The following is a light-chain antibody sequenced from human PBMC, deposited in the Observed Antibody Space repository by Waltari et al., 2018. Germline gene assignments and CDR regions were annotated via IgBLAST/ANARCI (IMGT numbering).Light chain of an antibody. J-gene: IGLJ2*01. CDR1: TSPNQY. V-gene: IGLV3-25*03. CDR2: KDS. Sequence: SYELTQPPSVSVSPGQTARITCSADTSPNQYAFWYPQKPGQAPVLVIYKDSERPSGIPERFSGSSSATTVTLTISVAQAEDEADYYCQASDTSGSYPVFGGGTKLTVL. CDR3: QASDTSGSYPV.